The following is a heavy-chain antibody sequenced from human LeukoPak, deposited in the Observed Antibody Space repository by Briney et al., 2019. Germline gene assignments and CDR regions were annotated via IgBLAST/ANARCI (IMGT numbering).Heavy chain of an antibody. Sequence: PSETLSLTCTVSGGSISSSSYYWGWIRQPPGKGLEWIGSIYYSGSTYYNPSLKSRVTISVVTSKNQFSLKLSSVTAADTAVYYCARRDFWSGYFDYWGQGTLVTVSS. J-gene: IGHJ4*02. D-gene: IGHD3-3*01. CDR3: ARRDFWSGYFDY. CDR2: IYYSGST. CDR1: GGSISSSSYY. V-gene: IGHV4-39*01.